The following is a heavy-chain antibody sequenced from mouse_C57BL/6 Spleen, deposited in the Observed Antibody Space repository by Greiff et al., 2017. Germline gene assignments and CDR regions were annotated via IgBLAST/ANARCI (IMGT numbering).Heavy chain of an antibody. CDR1: GYTFTDYY. CDR2: INPYNGGT. D-gene: IGHD1-1*01. Sequence: EVQLQESGPVLVKPGASVKMSCKASGYTFTDYYMNWVKQSHGKSLEWIGVINPYNGGTSYNQKFKGKATLTVDKSSSTAYMELNSLTSEDSAVYYCAREYPHLLLWYFDVWGTGTTVTVSS. J-gene: IGHJ1*03. V-gene: IGHV1-19*01. CDR3: AREYPHLLLWYFDV.